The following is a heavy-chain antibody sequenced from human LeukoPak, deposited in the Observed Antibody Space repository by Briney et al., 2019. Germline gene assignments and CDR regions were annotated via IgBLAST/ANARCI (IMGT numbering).Heavy chain of an antibody. J-gene: IGHJ4*02. Sequence: RPGRSLRLAWAACWFTFDEYGMRWVRQAPGEGLEWVCGFNWNGGSTGYADSVKGRFTISRDNAKNSLYLQMNSLRAEDTALYYCARDGIGQGVTQKFDYWGQGTLVTVSS. D-gene: IGHD3/OR15-3a*01. CDR2: FNWNGGST. V-gene: IGHV3-20*04. CDR3: ARDGIGQGVTQKFDY. CDR1: WFTFDEYG.